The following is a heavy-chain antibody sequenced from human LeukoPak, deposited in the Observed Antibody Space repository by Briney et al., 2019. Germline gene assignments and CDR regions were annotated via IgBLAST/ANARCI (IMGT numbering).Heavy chain of an antibody. D-gene: IGHD3-22*01. Sequence: EGSLRLSCAASGFTFSSYWMHWVRQAPGKGLVWVSRINSDGSSTSYADSVKGRFTISRDNAKNTLYLQMNSLRAEDTAVYYCARDRSANYYDSSGYYNYYYGMDVWGQGTTVTVSS. CDR1: GFTFSSYW. CDR3: ARDRSANYYDSSGYYNYYYGMDV. CDR2: INSDGSST. V-gene: IGHV3-74*01. J-gene: IGHJ6*02.